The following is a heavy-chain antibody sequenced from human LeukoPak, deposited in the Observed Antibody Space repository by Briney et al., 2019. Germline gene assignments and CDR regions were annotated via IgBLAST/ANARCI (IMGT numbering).Heavy chain of an antibody. CDR3: ARGHDSSGPFDH. J-gene: IGHJ4*02. Sequence: PSQTLSLTCTVSGGSISSGSYYWSWIRQPAGKGLEWIGRIYTSGSTNYNPSLKSRVTISVDTSKNQFSLKLSSVTAADTAVYYCARGHDSSGPFDHWGQGTLVTVSS. D-gene: IGHD3-22*01. V-gene: IGHV4-61*02. CDR1: GGSISSGSYY. CDR2: IYTSGST.